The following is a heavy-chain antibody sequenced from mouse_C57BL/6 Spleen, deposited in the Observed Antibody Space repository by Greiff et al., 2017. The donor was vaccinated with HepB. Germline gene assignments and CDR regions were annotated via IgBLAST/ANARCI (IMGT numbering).Heavy chain of an antibody. V-gene: IGHV14-2*01. CDR2: IDPEDGET. J-gene: IGHJ4*01. CDR3: ARWRGHGAMDY. CDR1: GFNIKDYY. Sequence: EVQLQQSGAELVKPGASVKLSCTASGFNIKDYYMHWVKQRTEQGLEWIGRIDPEDGETKYAPKFPGKATITADTSSNTAYLQLSSLTSEDTAVYYCARWRGHGAMDYWGQGTSVTVSS.